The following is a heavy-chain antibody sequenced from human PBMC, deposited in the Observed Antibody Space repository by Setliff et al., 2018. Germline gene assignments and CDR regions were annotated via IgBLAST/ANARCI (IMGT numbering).Heavy chain of an antibody. Sequence: SETLSLTCTVSGASLSSGTYYWGWIRQPPGKGLEWIGRIYYRGDTYYNASLKSRLTISVDTSKNQFSLNLRSVTAADTAVYYCARDHFGVAGDSWGQGTLVTVSS. J-gene: IGHJ4*02. D-gene: IGHD3-3*01. CDR1: GASLSSGTYY. CDR3: ARDHFGVAGDS. V-gene: IGHV4-39*02. CDR2: IYYRGDT.